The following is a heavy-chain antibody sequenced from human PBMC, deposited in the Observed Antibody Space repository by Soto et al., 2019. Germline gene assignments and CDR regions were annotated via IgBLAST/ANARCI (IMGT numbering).Heavy chain of an antibody. V-gene: IGHV1-2*02. Sequence: GASVEVSCKAAGYTFTVYYMHWVRQAPGQGLEWVGWINPSSGCTNFAQKFQDRVTMTTDTSINTTYMEMSRLRSDDTAIYYCAQDFNYGMAVWGQGTTVPVSS. CDR3: AQDFNYGMAV. CDR1: GYTFTVYY. J-gene: IGHJ6*02. CDR2: INPSSGCT.